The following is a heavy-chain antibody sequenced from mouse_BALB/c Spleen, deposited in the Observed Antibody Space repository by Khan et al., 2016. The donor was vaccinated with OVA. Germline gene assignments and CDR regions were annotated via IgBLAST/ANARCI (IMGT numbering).Heavy chain of an antibody. V-gene: IGHV3-2*02. J-gene: IGHJ3*01. CDR2: INYSGST. Sequence: EVKLLESGPGLVKPSQSLSLTCTVTGYSITSDYAWNWIRQFPGNKLEWIGYINYSGSTSYHPSLKSRISITRATSKNQFFLQLNSVTTEDTATYYCARGVRLTYWGQGTLVTVSA. D-gene: IGHD2-14*01. CDR3: ARGVRLTY. CDR1: GYSITSDYA.